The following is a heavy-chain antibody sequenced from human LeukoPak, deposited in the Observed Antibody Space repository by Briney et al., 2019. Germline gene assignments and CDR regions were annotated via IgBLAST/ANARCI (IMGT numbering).Heavy chain of an antibody. J-gene: IGHJ6*02. CDR3: AKLGGKTAYGDEYYGMDV. D-gene: IGHD4-17*01. Sequence: GGALRLSCAASESHAMTWVRQGPGKGPEWGSAIIRNGGSTYYADSEKGRFTISRDKSNNTVYLQMNSLSAEDTAVYYCAKLGGKTAYGDEYYGMDVWGQGTTVTVSS. V-gene: IGHV3-23*01. CDR2: IIRNGGST. CDR1: ESHA.